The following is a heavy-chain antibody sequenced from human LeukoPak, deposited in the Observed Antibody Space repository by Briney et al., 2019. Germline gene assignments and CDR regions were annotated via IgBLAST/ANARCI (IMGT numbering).Heavy chain of an antibody. CDR2: ISWNSGSI. Sequence: GRSLRLSCAASGFTFDDYAMYWVRQAPGKGLEWVSGISWNSGSIGYADSAKGRFTISRDNAKNSLYLQMNSLRAEDTALYYCAKDMIFGDTVTTPSYGMDVWGQGTMVTVSS. CDR3: AKDMIFGDTVTTPSYGMDV. D-gene: IGHD4-17*01. CDR1: GFTFDDYA. J-gene: IGHJ6*02. V-gene: IGHV3-9*01.